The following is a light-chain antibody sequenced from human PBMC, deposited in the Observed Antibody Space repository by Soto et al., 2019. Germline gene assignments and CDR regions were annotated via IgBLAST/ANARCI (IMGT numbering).Light chain of an antibody. J-gene: IGKJ1*01. CDR1: QSVSSSY. V-gene: IGKV3-20*01. CDR3: QQYGNSPT. Sequence: EIVLTQSPGTLSLSPGERATLSCRASQSVSSSYLAWYQQKPGQAPRLLIYGASSRATGIPDRFSGSGSGTDFTLTISRLEPADFAVYYCQQYGNSPTFGQGTKVEI. CDR2: GAS.